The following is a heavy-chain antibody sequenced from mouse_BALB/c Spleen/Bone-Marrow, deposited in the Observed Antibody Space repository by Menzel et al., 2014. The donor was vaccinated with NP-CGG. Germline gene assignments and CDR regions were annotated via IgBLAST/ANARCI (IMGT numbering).Heavy chain of an antibody. Sequence: EVQLQQSGAELVKPGASVKLSCTASGFNIKDTYMHWVKERPEQGLEWIERIDPANGNTKYDPKFQGKATITADTSSNTAYLQLSSLTSEDTAVYYCVYGRDWYFDVWGAGTTVTVSS. V-gene: IGHV14-3*02. CDR2: IDPANGNT. CDR1: GFNIKDTY. CDR3: VYGRDWYFDV. D-gene: IGHD1-1*01. J-gene: IGHJ1*01.